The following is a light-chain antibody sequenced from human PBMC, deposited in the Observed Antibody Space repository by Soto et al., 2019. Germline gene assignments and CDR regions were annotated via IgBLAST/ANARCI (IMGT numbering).Light chain of an antibody. CDR2: EVR. Sequence: QSVLTQPPSASGSPGQSVTISCTGTSSDIGSYNFVSWYQQHPGKAPKVMLYEVRKRPSGVPDRFSGSESGNTASLTVSGLQADDEADYYCTSYAGGNILVFGGGTKLTVL. CDR3: TSYAGGNILV. CDR1: SSDIGSYNF. J-gene: IGLJ2*01. V-gene: IGLV2-8*01.